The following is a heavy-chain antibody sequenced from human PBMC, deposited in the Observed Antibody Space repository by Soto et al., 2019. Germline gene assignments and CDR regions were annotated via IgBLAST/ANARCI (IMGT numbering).Heavy chain of an antibody. CDR1: GFTFSDYY. D-gene: IGHD2-21*01. V-gene: IGHV3-72*01. CDR2: VRNKVNSYTT. CDR3: SRAGILTTPYYTDY. J-gene: IGHJ4*02. Sequence: EVQLVESGGGLVQPEGSLRLSCAASGFTFSDYYMDWVRQAPGKGLEWVGRVRNKVNSYTTEYAASVKGRFTVSRDDSRNSLYLQMSSLKTGDTAMYYCSRAGILTTPYYTDYWGLGTLVTVSS.